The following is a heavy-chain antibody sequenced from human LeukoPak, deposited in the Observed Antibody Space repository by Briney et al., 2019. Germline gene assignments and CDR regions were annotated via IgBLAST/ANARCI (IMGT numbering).Heavy chain of an antibody. D-gene: IGHD4-11*01. CDR1: GFTFSSYE. Sequence: GGSPRLSCAASGFTFSSYEMNRVRQAPGKGLEWVSFITSSGNTMYYADPVKGRFTISRDNAKNSLYLQMNSLRADDTAVYYCARLRSKYWFDPWGQGTLVTVSS. CDR3: ARLRSKYWFDP. V-gene: IGHV3-48*03. J-gene: IGHJ5*02. CDR2: ITSSGNTM.